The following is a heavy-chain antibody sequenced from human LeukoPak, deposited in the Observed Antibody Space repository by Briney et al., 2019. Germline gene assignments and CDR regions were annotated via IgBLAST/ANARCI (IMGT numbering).Heavy chain of an antibody. V-gene: IGHV1-2*02. Sequence: ASVKVSCKASGYTFTSYDINWVRQAPGQGLEWMGWINPNSGGTNYAQKFQGRVTMTRDTSISTAYMELSRLRSDDTAVYYCASLTNFDYWGQGTLVTVSS. CDR2: INPNSGGT. CDR3: ASLTNFDY. CDR1: GYTFTSYD. J-gene: IGHJ4*02. D-gene: IGHD7-27*01.